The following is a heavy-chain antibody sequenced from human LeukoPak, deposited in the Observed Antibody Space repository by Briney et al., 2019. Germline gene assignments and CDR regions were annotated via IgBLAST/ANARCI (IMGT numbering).Heavy chain of an antibody. Sequence: PSETLSLTCTVSGGSISSGDYYWSWIRQPPGKGLEWIGYIYYSGSTYYNPSLKSRVTISVDTSKNQFSLKLGSVTAADTAVYYCARDLHCSSTSCYYGSNWFDPWGQGTLVTVSS. CDR3: ARDLHCSSTSCYYGSNWFDP. J-gene: IGHJ5*02. CDR2: IYYSGST. V-gene: IGHV4-30-4*08. CDR1: GGSISSGDYY. D-gene: IGHD2-2*01.